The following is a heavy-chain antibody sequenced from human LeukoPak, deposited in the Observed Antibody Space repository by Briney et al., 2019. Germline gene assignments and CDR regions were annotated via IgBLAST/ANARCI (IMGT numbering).Heavy chain of an antibody. D-gene: IGHD4-17*01. Sequence: SVKVSCKASRGAFSTYAINWVRQAPGQGLEWMGGIIPIFGTANYAQKFEGRVTITADESTSTAYMELSSLRSEDTAVYYCASLGGGSTVTTYLNYWGQGTLVIVSS. CDR1: RGAFSTYA. J-gene: IGHJ4*02. CDR2: IIPIFGTA. V-gene: IGHV1-69*13. CDR3: ASLGGGSTVTTYLNY.